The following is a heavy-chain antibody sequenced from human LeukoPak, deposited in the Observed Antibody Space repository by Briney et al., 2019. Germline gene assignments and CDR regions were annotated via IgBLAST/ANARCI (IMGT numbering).Heavy chain of an antibody. V-gene: IGHV1-2*04. D-gene: IGHD6-13*01. CDR1: GYTFTGYY. Sequence: ASVKVSCKASGYTFTGYYMHWVRQAPGQGLEWMGWINPNSGGTNYAQKFQGWVTMTRDTSISTAYMELSRLRSDDTAVYYCARAGSSSWCEGEVFDYWGQGTLVTVSS. CDR2: INPNSGGT. CDR3: ARAGSSSWCEGEVFDY. J-gene: IGHJ4*02.